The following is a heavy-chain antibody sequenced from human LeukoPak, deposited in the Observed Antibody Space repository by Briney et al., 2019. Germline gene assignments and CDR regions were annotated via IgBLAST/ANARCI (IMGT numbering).Heavy chain of an antibody. CDR3: AGTYYGFWSGYYPHYYYYYMDV. D-gene: IGHD3-3*01. J-gene: IGHJ6*03. V-gene: IGHV4-59*01. CDR2: TYYSGST. Sequence: SETLSLTCTVSGGSISSYYWSWIRQPPGKGLEWIGYTYYSGSTNYNPSLKSRVTISVDTSKNQFSLKLSSVTAADTAVYYCAGTYYGFWSGYYPHYYYYYMDVWGKGTTVTVSS. CDR1: GGSISSYY.